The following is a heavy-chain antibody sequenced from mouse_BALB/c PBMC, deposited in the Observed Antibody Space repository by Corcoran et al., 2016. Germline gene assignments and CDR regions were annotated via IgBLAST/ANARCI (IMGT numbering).Heavy chain of an antibody. D-gene: IGHD2-4*01. Sequence: QIQLVQSGPELKKPGETVKISCKASGYTFPNYGMNWVKQAPGKGLKWMGWINTNTGEPTYAEEFKGRFAFSLETSASTAYLQINNLKNEDTATYFCARGTMTFAYWGQGTLVTVSA. CDR1: GYTFPNYG. CDR2: INTNTGEP. CDR3: ARGTMTFAY. J-gene: IGHJ3*01. V-gene: IGHV9-3*02.